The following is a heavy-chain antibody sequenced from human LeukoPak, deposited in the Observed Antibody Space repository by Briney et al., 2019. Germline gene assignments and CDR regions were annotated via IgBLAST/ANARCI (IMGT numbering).Heavy chain of an antibody. CDR3: ATEHYY. D-gene: IGHD1-14*01. CDR2: ISWNSLNI. CDR1: GFSFGDYA. J-gene: IGHJ4*02. Sequence: PSGGSLRLSCEVSGFSFGDYAMYWVRQTPGKGLEWVSGISWNSLNIAYADSVKGRFTISRDNAKNSLFLQMNSLRPEDTALYYCATEHYYWGQGTLVTVSS. V-gene: IGHV3-9*01.